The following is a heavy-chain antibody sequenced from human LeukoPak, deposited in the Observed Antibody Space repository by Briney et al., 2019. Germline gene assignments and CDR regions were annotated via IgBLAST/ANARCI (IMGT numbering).Heavy chain of an antibody. V-gene: IGHV3-30*03. Sequence: GGSLRLSCAASGFTFSSHGMHWVRQAPGKGLEWVAVISDDGSIKLYGDSVKGRFTISRDNSENMLYLQMNSLKTEDTAVYYCATYTHWVAGDVWGQGTTVTVSS. J-gene: IGHJ6*02. CDR2: ISDDGSIK. CDR1: GFTFSSHG. CDR3: ATYTHWVAGDV. D-gene: IGHD3-16*01.